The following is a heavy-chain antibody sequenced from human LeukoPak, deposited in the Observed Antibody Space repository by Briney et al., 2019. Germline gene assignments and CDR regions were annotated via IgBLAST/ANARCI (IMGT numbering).Heavy chain of an antibody. CDR2: IYYSGST. CDR1: GGSISSYY. CDR3: ARGGSYYDFWSGSYDYYYMDV. V-gene: IGHV4-59*01. J-gene: IGHJ6*03. D-gene: IGHD3-3*01. Sequence: PSETLSLTCTVSGGSISSYYWSWIRQPPGKGLEWIGYIYYSGSTNYSPSLKSRVTISVDTSKNQFSLRLTSVTAADTAVYYCARGGSYYDFWSGSYDYYYMDVWGKGTTVTVSS.